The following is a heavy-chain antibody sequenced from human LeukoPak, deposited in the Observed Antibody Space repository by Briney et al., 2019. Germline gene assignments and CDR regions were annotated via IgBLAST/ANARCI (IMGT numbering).Heavy chain of an antibody. CDR1: GYTFTSYD. CDR2: INPNSGNT. V-gene: IGHV1-8*01. D-gene: IGHD2-2*01. Sequence: GASVKVSCKASGYTFTSYDINWVRQAPGQGLEWMGWINPNSGNTGYAQKFQGRVTMTRNTSISTAYMELSSLRSEDTAVYYCARAGGYCGRMSCPYYFDYWGQGSLVAVSS. J-gene: IGHJ4*02. CDR3: ARAGGYCGRMSCPYYFDY.